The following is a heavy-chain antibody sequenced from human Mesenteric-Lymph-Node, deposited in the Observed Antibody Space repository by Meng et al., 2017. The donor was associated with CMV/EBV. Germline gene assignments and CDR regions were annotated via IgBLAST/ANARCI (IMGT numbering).Heavy chain of an antibody. D-gene: IGHD2-2*01. J-gene: IGHJ4*02. Sequence: GESLKISRKASGYSFTSYWIAWVRQMPGKGLEWMGVIYPGDSDTKYSPSFQGQVTILADNSLTTAYLQWSSLKASDTSMYYCARGPSSTLYPLWLDYWGRGTLVTVSS. CDR1: GYSFTSYW. V-gene: IGHV5-51*01. CDR3: ARGPSSTLYPLWLDY. CDR2: IYPGDSDT.